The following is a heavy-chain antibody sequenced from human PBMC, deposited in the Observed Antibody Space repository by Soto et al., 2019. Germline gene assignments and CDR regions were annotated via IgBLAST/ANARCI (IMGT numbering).Heavy chain of an antibody. Sequence: EVQLVESGGGLVQPGGSLKLSCAASGFTFSGSVMHWVRQASGKGLEWVGRIRSKANNYATEYGASVKGMFTISRDDSNVTANLQMGSRKTEDMVVCECTPGLVNDYNYWGQGTLVTVSS. D-gene: IGHD5-12*01. CDR3: TPGLVNDYNY. J-gene: IGHJ4*02. V-gene: IGHV3-73*01. CDR2: IRSKANNYAT. CDR1: GFTFSGSV.